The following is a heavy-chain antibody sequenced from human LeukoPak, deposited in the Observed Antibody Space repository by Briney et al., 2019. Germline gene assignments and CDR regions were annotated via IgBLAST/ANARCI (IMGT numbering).Heavy chain of an antibody. D-gene: IGHD6-19*01. CDR2: ISSSGSII. J-gene: IGHJ4*02. CDR3: ARDDAGYSSGWYWVY. Sequence: GSLRLSCAASGFTFSGYEMNWVRQAPGKGLEWVSYISSSGSIIYYADSVKGRFTISRDNAKNSLYLQMNGLRAEDTAVYYCARDDAGYSSGWYWVYWGQGTLVTVSS. V-gene: IGHV3-48*03. CDR1: GFTFSGYE.